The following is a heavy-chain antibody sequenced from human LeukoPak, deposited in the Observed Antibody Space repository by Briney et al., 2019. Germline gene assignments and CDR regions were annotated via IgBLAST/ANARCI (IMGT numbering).Heavy chain of an antibody. D-gene: IGHD2-15*01. Sequence: GGSLRLSCAASGFTFDDYAMHWVRQAPGKGLEWVSGISWNSGSIGYADSVKGRFTISRDNAKNSLYLQMNSLRAEDTALCYCAKDRVVVAATYAFDIWGQGTMVTVSS. J-gene: IGHJ3*02. V-gene: IGHV3-9*01. CDR3: AKDRVVVAATYAFDI. CDR1: GFTFDDYA. CDR2: ISWNSGSI.